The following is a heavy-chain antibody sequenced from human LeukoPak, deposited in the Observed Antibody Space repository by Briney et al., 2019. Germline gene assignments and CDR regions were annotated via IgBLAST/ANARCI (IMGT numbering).Heavy chain of an antibody. Sequence: ASVKVSCKASGYTFTGYYMHWVRQAPGQGLKWMGWFNPNSGGTNYAQKFQGRVTMTRDTSISTAYMELSRLRSDDTAVYYCARDQGEQWLVPYFDYWGQGTLVTVSS. CDR2: FNPNSGGT. CDR1: GYTFTGYY. V-gene: IGHV1-2*02. D-gene: IGHD6-19*01. CDR3: ARDQGEQWLVPYFDY. J-gene: IGHJ4*02.